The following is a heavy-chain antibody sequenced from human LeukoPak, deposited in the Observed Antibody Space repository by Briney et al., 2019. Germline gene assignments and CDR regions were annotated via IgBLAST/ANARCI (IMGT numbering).Heavy chain of an antibody. CDR1: RITFSSHA. V-gene: IGHV3-23*01. CDR3: AKGGVATMRDGYNYYYYYMEV. J-gene: IGHJ6*03. Sequence: GGSPRLSCEAPRITFSSHAMSWVRQAPGKGLQWVSLISGSGGHTYYGDSVKGRFTISRDNSKNTVYLQMSSLRAEDTAIYYCAKGGVATMRDGYNYYYYYMEVWGRGTTVTVSS. CDR2: ISGSGGHT. D-gene: IGHD5-24*01.